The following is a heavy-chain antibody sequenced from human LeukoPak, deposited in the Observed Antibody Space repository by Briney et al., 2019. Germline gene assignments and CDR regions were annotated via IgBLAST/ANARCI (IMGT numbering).Heavy chain of an antibody. Sequence: ASVKVTCKASGYTFTAYYIHWVRQAPGQGLEWMGWVNPNTGGTYYAQKFQDRVTMTRDASIGTAYMELNRLRSDDTAVYYCGRDLVGRQEVDQPWGQGTLVTVSS. J-gene: IGHJ5*02. V-gene: IGHV1-2*02. CDR2: VNPNTGGT. CDR1: GYTFTAYY. D-gene: IGHD1-26*01. CDR3: GRDLVGRQEVDQP.